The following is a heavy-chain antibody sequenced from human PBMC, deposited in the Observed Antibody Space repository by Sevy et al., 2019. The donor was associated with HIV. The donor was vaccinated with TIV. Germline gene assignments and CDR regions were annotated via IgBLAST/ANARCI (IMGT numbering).Heavy chain of an antibody. Sequence: GESLKISCAASGFTFSNFGMHWARQVPGGGLEWVAIIWYGGKNAYYAGSVKGRFTISRDNSKNTLYLQMNNLRAEDTAVYYCARDLEEWELRYLGYWGQGTLVTVSS. CDR2: IWYGGKNA. V-gene: IGHV3-33*01. CDR3: ARDLEEWELRYLGY. D-gene: IGHD1-26*01. J-gene: IGHJ4*02. CDR1: GFTFSNFG.